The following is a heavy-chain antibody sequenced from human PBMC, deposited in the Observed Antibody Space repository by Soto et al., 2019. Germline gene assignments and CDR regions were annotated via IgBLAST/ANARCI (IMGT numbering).Heavy chain of an antibody. CDR2: ISYDGSNK. CDR1: GFTFISYG. D-gene: IGHD2-15*01. J-gene: IGHJ4*02. V-gene: IGHV3-30*18. Sequence: QVQLVESGGGVVQPGRSLRLSCAASGFTFISYGMHWVRQAPGKGLEWVAVISYDGSNKYYADSVKGRFTISRDNSKNELYLQMNSLRAEDTALYYCEKDPHCLAETYLDYWSQRTLVTISS. CDR3: EKDPHCLAETYLDY.